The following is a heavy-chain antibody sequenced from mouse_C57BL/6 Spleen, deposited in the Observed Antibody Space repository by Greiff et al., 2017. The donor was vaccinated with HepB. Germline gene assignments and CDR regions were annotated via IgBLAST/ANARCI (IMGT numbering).Heavy chain of an antibody. J-gene: IGHJ1*03. CDR3: AYITTVVPGRYFDV. CDR2: IYPGDGDT. Sequence: QVQLQQSGAELVKPGASVKISCKASGYAFSSYWMNWVKQRPGKGLEWIGQIYPGDGDTNYNGKFKGKATLTADKSSSTAYMQLSSLTSEDSAVYFCAYITTVVPGRYFDVWGTGTTVTVSS. D-gene: IGHD1-1*01. V-gene: IGHV1-80*01. CDR1: GYAFSSYW.